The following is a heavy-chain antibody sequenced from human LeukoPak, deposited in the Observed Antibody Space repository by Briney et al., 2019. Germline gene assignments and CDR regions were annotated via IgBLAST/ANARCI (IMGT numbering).Heavy chain of an antibody. CDR3: AKDGQSFNSMYDYFDS. CDR1: GFTFRNFA. Sequence: GGSLRLSCSASGFTFRNFAISWVRQAPGKGLEWVSSIGGGDTHYADSVKGRFTISRDDSRSTVDLQMSSLRAEDTAVYYCAKDGQSFNSMYDYFDSWGQGTLVTLSS. D-gene: IGHD2-8*01. V-gene: IGHV3-23*01. J-gene: IGHJ4*02. CDR2: IGGGDT.